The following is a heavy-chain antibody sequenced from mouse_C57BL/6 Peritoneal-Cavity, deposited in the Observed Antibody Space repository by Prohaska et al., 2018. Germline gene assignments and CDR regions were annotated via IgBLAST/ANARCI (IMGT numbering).Heavy chain of an antibody. J-gene: IGHJ1*03. V-gene: IGHV8-8*01. Sequence: AHIWWDDDKYYNPALKSRLTISKDTSKNQVFLKIANVDTADTATYYCARPYGNFRYFDVWGTGTTVTVSS. CDR3: ARPYGNFRYFDV. CDR2: IWWDDDK. D-gene: IGHD2-1*01.